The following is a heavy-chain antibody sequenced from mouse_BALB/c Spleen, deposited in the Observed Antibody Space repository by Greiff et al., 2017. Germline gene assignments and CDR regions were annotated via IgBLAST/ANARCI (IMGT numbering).Heavy chain of an antibody. J-gene: IGHJ2*01. CDR2: ISSGGSYT. Sequence: EVQGVESGGGLVKPGGSLKLSCAASGFTFSSYAMSWVRQTPEKRLEWVATISSGGSYTYYPDSVKGRFTISRDNAKNTLYLQMSSLRSEDTAMYYCARQDYPRFDYWGQGTTLTVSS. CDR3: ARQDYPRFDY. V-gene: IGHV5-9-3*01. D-gene: IGHD1-1*02. CDR1: GFTFSSYA.